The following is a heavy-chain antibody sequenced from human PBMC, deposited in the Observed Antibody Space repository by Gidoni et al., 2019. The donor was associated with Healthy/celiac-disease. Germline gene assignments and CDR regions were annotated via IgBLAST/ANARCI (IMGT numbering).Heavy chain of an antibody. CDR1: GFTFSSYA. CDR2: ISYDGSNK. J-gene: IGHJ4*02. Sequence: QVQLVESGGGVVQPGRSLRPSCAASGFTFSSYAMHWVRQAPGKGLEWVAVISYDGSNKYYADSVKGRFTISRDNSKNTLYLQMNSLRAEDTAVYYCAKRGALSSDYFDYWGQGTLVTVSS. CDR3: AKRGALSSDYFDY. V-gene: IGHV3-30*04. D-gene: IGHD1-26*01.